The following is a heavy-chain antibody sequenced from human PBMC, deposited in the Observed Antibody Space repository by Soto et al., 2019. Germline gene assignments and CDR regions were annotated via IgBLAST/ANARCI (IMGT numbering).Heavy chain of an antibody. Sequence: QVQLVESGGGVVQPGRSLRLSCAASGFTFNNCGMHWVRQAPGKGLEWVAVIWYAGTNKYYADSVKGRFTISRDNSKNTLYLQMNSLRAEDTAVYYCARDQAAAPTLDYYFGMDVWGQGTTVTVSS. J-gene: IGHJ6*02. CDR2: IWYAGTNK. D-gene: IGHD6-13*01. V-gene: IGHV3-33*01. CDR1: GFTFNNCG. CDR3: ARDQAAAPTLDYYFGMDV.